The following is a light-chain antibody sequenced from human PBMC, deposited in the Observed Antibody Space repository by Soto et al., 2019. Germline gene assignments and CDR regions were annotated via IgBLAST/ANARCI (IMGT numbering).Light chain of an antibody. J-gene: IGLJ1*01. CDR2: EVS. Sequence: QSVLTQPASVSGSTGQSITNSCTGTSSDVGGYNYVSWYQQHPGKAPKLMINEVSNRPSGVSNRFSGSKSGNTASLTISGLQAEDEADYYCSSYTSSSTPYVFGPGTKLTVL. V-gene: IGLV2-14*01. CDR3: SSYTSSSTPYV. CDR1: SSDVGGYNY.